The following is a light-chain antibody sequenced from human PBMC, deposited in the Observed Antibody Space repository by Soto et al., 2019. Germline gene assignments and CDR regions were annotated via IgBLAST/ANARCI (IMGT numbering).Light chain of an antibody. J-gene: IGKJ2*01. CDR1: QSISSW. CDR2: DAS. Sequence: DIQMTQSPSTLSASVGDRVTITCRASQSISSWLAWYQQKPGKAPKLLIYDASSLESGVPSRFSGSGSGTEFTLPISSLQPADFATYYCQQYNSYSYTFGQGTKLEIK. V-gene: IGKV1-5*01. CDR3: QQYNSYSYT.